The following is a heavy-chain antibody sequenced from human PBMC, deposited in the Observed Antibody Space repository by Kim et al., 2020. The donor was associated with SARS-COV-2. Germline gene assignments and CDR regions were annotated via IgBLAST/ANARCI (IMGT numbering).Heavy chain of an antibody. J-gene: IGHJ4*02. V-gene: IGHV3-49*03. CDR3: TRDNRLSHGTFDY. CDR1: GFTFGDYA. Sequence: GGSLRLSCTASGFTFGDYAMSWFRQAPGKGLEWVGFIRSKAYGGTTEYAASVKGRFTISRDDSKSIAYLQMNSLKTEDTAVYYCTRDNRLSHGTFDYWGQGTLVTVSS. D-gene: IGHD2-21*02. CDR2: IRSKAYGGTT.